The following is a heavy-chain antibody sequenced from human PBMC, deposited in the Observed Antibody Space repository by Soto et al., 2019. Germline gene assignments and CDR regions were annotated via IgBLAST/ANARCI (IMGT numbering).Heavy chain of an antibody. V-gene: IGHV3-33*01. Sequence: QVQLVESGGGVVQPGRSLRLSCAASGFTFSSYGMHWVRQAPGKGLEWVAVIWFEGSNKFYADSVKCRFTISRDNSKNAVSLQMTSLGDEDSAAYYCATTGPYWGQGTLFTVSS. CDR3: ATTGPY. CDR2: IWFEGSNK. CDR1: GFTFSSYG. J-gene: IGHJ4*02.